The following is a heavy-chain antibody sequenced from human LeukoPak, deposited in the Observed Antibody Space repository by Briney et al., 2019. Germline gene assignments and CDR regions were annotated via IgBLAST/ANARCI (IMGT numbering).Heavy chain of an antibody. CDR2: ITGDGVTT. CDR3: AKERRRVDTSMIRSYFFDS. Sequence: TGGSLRLSCAASGFTFSSSAMSWVRQTPSKGLEWLSSITGDGVTTYYADSVKGRFTISRDNAKNILFLQMNSLRAEDSASYFCAKERRRVDTSMIRSYFFDSWGQGTPVTVSS. CDR1: GFTFSSSA. J-gene: IGHJ4*02. D-gene: IGHD3-16*01. V-gene: IGHV3-23*01.